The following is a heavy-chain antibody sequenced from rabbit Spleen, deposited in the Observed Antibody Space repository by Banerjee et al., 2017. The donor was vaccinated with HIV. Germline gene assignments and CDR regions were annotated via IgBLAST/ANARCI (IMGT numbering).Heavy chain of an antibody. J-gene: IGHJ4*02. Sequence: QSVEESGGRLVTPGTPLTLTCTVSGFSRSDYYLSWVCQAPGQGLEWIGFIGAGSGGAIYANWAKGRFAISKSSTTMDLKIASPATEYTATYFCAREVVAVSDIWGPGTLVTVS. CDR2: IGAGSGGA. CDR1: GFSRSDYY. CDR3: AREVVAVSDI. D-gene: IGHD4-1*01. V-gene: IGHV1S69*01.